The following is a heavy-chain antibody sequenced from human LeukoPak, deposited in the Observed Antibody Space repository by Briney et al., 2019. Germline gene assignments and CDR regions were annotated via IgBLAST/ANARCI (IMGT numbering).Heavy chain of an antibody. CDR3: AELGITMIGGV. D-gene: IGHD3-10*02. CDR2: IKEDGSDK. CDR1: GFSLSRYW. J-gene: IGHJ6*04. V-gene: IGHV3-7*01. Sequence: PGGSLRLSCAASGFSLSRYWMAWVRQPPGKGLEWLANIKEDGSDKNYVESLKGRFTISRDNGKNSVYLQMDSLRAEDTAVYYCAELGITMIGGVWGKGTTVTISS.